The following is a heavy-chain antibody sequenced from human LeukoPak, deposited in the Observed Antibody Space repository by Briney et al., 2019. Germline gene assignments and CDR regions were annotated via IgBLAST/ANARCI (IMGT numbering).Heavy chain of an antibody. Sequence: GGSLRLSCAVSGFTFSSHDLHWVRQAAGKGLEWVSTIGTTGDTFYPDSVKGRFTISRESAKNSLYLQMNSLRAGDTAVYYCARDLRGYGYGGYPYFYGMDVWGQGTTVTVSS. J-gene: IGHJ6*02. CDR1: GFTFSSHD. CDR3: ARDLRGYGYGGYPYFYGMDV. V-gene: IGHV3-13*01. CDR2: IGTTGDT. D-gene: IGHD5-18*01.